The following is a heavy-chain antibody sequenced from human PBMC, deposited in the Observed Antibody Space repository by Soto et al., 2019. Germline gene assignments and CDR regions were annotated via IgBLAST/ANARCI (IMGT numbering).Heavy chain of an antibody. CDR2: IYHSGST. J-gene: IGHJ5*02. CDR3: ARVPGP. Sequence: QLQLQESGSGLVKPSQTLSLTCAVSGGSISSGGYSWSWIRQPPGKGLEWIGYIYHSGSTYYNPALKSRFTTTVDRSQNQFSLKLSSVPAADTAVYYCARVPGPWGQGTLVTVSS. CDR1: GGSISSGGYS. V-gene: IGHV4-30-2*01.